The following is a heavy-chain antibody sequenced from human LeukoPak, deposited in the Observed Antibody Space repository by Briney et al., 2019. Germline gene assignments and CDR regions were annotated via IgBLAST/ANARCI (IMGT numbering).Heavy chain of an antibody. CDR3: AKAYGGNLYYYYYMDV. Sequence: GGSLRLSCAASGFTFSSYAMSWVRQAPGKGLDWVSAISGSGGGTYYADSVKGWFTISRDNSKNTLYLQMNSLRAEDTAVYYCAKAYGGNLYYYYYMDVWGKGTTVTVSS. D-gene: IGHD4-23*01. J-gene: IGHJ6*03. CDR2: ISGSGGGT. CDR1: GFTFSSYA. V-gene: IGHV3-23*01.